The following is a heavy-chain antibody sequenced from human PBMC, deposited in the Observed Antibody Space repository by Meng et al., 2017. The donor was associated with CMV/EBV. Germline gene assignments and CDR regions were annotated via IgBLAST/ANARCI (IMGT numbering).Heavy chain of an antibody. CDR1: GFRLHTFV. J-gene: IGHJ6*02. D-gene: IGHD2/OR15-2a*01. CDR3: ARTGSMAPQNIYYFGMDV. CDR2: TSFDGFSD. Sequence: GESLKISCEASGFRLHTFVIHWVRQAPGKGLEWVAVTSFDGFSDFYVDSVKGRFSVSRDNDENMVFLQMNSLTVEDTGLYFCARTGSMAPQNIYYFGMDVWGQGTTVTVSS. V-gene: IGHV3-30-3*01.